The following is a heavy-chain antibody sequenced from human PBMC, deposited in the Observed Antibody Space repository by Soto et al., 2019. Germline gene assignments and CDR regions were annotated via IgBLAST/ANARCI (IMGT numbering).Heavy chain of an antibody. D-gene: IGHD3-10*01. CDR3: ARVYMVRGTIIRYFDY. J-gene: IGHJ4*02. Sequence: SETLSLTCTVSGGSISSDYYGWSREPPGKGLEWIGYMSYSGSTNYNPSLKSRVTISVDTTKNQFSLKLTSVTAADTAVYYCARVYMVRGTIIRYFDYWGQGTLVTVSS. CDR1: GGSISSDY. CDR2: MSYSGST. V-gene: IGHV4-59*08.